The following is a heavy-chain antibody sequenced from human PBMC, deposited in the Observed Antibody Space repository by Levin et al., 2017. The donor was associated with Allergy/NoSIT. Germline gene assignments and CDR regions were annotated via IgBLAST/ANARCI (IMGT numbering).Heavy chain of an antibody. Sequence: GESLKISCAASGFTFSSYAMSWVRQAPGKGLEWVSAISGSGGSTYYADSVKGRFTISRDNSKNTLYLQMNSLRAEDTAVYYCAKDRSTVPEGRYYYGMDVWGQGTTVTVSS. CDR2: ISGSGGST. J-gene: IGHJ6*02. CDR3: AKDRSTVPEGRYYYGMDV. D-gene: IGHD2-2*01. V-gene: IGHV3-23*01. CDR1: GFTFSSYA.